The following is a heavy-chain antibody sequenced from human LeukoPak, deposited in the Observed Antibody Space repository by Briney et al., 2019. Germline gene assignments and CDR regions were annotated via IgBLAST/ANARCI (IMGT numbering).Heavy chain of an antibody. V-gene: IGHV3-30*18. CDR2: ISYDGSNK. CDR1: GFTFSSYG. J-gene: IGHJ4*02. Sequence: GGSLRLSCAASGFTFSSYGMHWVRQAPGKGLEWVAVISYDGSNKYYADSVKGRFTISRDNSKNTLYLQMNSLRAEDTAVYYCAKDSGDYARGFFDYWGQGTLVTVSS. D-gene: IGHD4-17*01. CDR3: AKDSGDYARGFFDY.